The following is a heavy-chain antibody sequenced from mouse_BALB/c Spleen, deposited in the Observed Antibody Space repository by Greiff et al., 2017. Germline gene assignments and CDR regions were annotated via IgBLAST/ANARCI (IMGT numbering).Heavy chain of an antibody. Sequence: EVQLVESGPGLVKPSQSLSLTCSVTGYSITSGYYWNWIRQFPGNKLEWMGYISYDGSNNYNPSLKNRISITRDTSKNQFFLKLNSVTTEDTATYYCARDYGYWYFDVWGAGTTVTVSS. CDR3: ARDYGYWYFDV. CDR1: GYSITSGYY. D-gene: IGHD1-1*02. CDR2: ISYDGSN. V-gene: IGHV3-6*02. J-gene: IGHJ1*01.